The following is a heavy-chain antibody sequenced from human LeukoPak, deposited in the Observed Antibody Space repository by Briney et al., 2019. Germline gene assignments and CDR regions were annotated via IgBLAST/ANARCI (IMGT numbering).Heavy chain of an antibody. CDR3: ARGVGLASGVDY. J-gene: IGHJ4*02. V-gene: IGHV3-30*04. CDR2: ISYDGSNK. D-gene: IGHD1-26*01. Sequence: GGSLRLSCAASGFTFSSYAMHWVRQAPGKGLEWVAVISYDGSNKYYADSVKGRFTISRDNSKNTLYLQMNSLRAEDTAVYYCARGVGLASGVDYWGQGTLVTVSS. CDR1: GFTFSSYA.